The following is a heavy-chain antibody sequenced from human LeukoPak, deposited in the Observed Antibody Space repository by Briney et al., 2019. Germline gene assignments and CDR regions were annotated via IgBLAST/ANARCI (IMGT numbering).Heavy chain of an antibody. J-gene: IGHJ4*02. Sequence: SETLSLTCTVSGGSISRNYWSWIRKPPGKGLQWIGYIYYTGSINYNPFLKSRVTISVDTSKNQFSLRLSSVTAADTAVYYCARALGSVGYVYFDYWGQGTLVTVSS. CDR2: IYYTGSI. CDR1: GGSISRNY. CDR3: ARALGSVGYVYFDY. D-gene: IGHD5-12*01. V-gene: IGHV4-59*01.